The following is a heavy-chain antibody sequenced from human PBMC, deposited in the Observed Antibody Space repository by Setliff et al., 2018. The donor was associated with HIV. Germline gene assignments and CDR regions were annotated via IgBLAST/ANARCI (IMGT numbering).Heavy chain of an antibody. Sequence: SETLSLTCAVSGDSMSGYYWSWIRQSPGKKLEWVGYIHTSGSTNYNPSLKSRVTISLDTSNDRFSLRLSSVTAADTAVYYCARAPTGELDFWGPGTLVTVSS. CDR1: GDSMSGYY. V-gene: IGHV4-4*08. CDR2: IHTSGST. CDR3: ARAPTGELDF. D-gene: IGHD7-27*01. J-gene: IGHJ4*02.